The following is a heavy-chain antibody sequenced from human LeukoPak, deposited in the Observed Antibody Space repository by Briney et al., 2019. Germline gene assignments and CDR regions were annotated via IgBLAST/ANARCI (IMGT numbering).Heavy chain of an antibody. CDR1: GYTFTGYY. Sequence: ASVKVSCKASGYTFTGYYMHWVRQAPGQGLEWMGWINPNSGGTNYAQKFQGRVTMTRDTSISTAYMELSRLRSDDTAVYYCARDSVRANWNYAYHLYWGQGTLVTVSS. CDR3: ARDSVRANWNYAYHLY. D-gene: IGHD1-7*01. CDR2: INPNSGGT. J-gene: IGHJ4*02. V-gene: IGHV1-2*02.